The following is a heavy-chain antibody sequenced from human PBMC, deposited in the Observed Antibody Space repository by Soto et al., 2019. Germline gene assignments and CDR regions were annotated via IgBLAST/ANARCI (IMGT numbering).Heavy chain of an antibody. D-gene: IGHD3-10*01. Sequence: GGSLRLSCVASRFDFSSYEMSWVRQAAGKGLEWVSRVSLTGDRTNYAGSVKGRFTISRDNSQNTLFLQMKRLTVDDTAIYYCAAPRDEYGSGVSWFTYGMDIWGQGTTVTVSS. V-gene: IGHV3-23*01. CDR1: RFDFSSYE. CDR3: AAPRDEYGSGVSWFTYGMDI. J-gene: IGHJ6*02. CDR2: VSLTGDRT.